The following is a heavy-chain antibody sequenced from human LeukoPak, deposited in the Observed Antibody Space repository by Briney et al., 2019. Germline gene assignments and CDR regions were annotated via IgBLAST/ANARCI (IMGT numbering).Heavy chain of an antibody. CDR1: GFTFSSYS. CDR3: ARDARYYDSSGYSGGDY. Sequence: AGGSLRLSCAASGFTFSSYSMNWVRQAPGKGLEWVSSISSSSSYIYYADSVKGRFTISRDNAKNSLYPQMNSLRAEDTAVYYCARDARYYDSSGYSGGDYWGQGTLVTVSS. V-gene: IGHV3-21*01. CDR2: ISSSSSYI. J-gene: IGHJ4*02. D-gene: IGHD3-22*01.